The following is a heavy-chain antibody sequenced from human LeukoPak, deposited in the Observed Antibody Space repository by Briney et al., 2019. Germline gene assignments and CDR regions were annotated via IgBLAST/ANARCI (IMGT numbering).Heavy chain of an antibody. CDR2: ISSSGSTI. V-gene: IGHV3-48*03. Sequence: AGGSLRLSCAASGFTFSSYEMNWVRQAPGKGLEWVSYISSSGSTIYYADSVKGRFTISRDNAKNSLYLQMNSLRAEDTALYYCARDRRIVVVTTGAFDIWGQGTMVTVSS. D-gene: IGHD3-22*01. CDR1: GFTFSSYE. CDR3: ARDRRIVVVTTGAFDI. J-gene: IGHJ3*02.